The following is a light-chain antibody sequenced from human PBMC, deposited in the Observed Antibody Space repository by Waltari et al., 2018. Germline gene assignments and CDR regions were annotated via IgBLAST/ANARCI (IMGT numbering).Light chain of an antibody. CDR1: QSVGRS. J-gene: IGKJ3*01. Sequence: EIVLTQSPGTLSLSPGERATLSCRASQSVGRSLAWYQQKHGQAPRLLIYDASTRATGIPDRFSGGGSGTDFSLTISSLQPEDIATYYCQQYDNLPRSFGPGTKVDIK. CDR3: QQYDNLPRS. CDR2: DAS. V-gene: IGKV3-20*01.